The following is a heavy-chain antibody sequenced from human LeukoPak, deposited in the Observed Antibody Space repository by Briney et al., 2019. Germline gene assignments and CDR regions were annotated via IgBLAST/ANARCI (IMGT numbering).Heavy chain of an antibody. J-gene: IGHJ6*03. CDR2: INHSGST. CDR3: ARRRVSSSTWYSTYYYYLYMAV. CDR1: GGSFSGYY. V-gene: IGHV4-34*01. D-gene: IGHD6-13*01. Sequence: SETLSLTCAVYGGSFSGYYWSWIRQPPGKGLEWGGEINHSGSTNYNPSLQSRVTISVDTSKSQFSLKLSTVTAADTAVYYCARRRVSSSTWYSTYYYYLYMAVWGKGTTVTVSS.